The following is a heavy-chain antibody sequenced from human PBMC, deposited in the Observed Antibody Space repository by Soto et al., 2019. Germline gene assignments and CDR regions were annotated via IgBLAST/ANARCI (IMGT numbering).Heavy chain of an antibody. CDR3: ARSRFTMVRGVIKLPYYFDY. V-gene: IGHV4-39*01. CDR1: GGSISSSSYY. CDR2: IYYSGST. Sequence: SETLSLTCTVSGGSISSSSYYWGWIRQPPGKGLEWIGSIYYSGSTYYNPSLKSRVTISVDTSKNQFSLKLSSVTAADTAVYYFARSRFTMVRGVIKLPYYFDYWGQGTLVTVS. D-gene: IGHD3-10*01. J-gene: IGHJ4*02.